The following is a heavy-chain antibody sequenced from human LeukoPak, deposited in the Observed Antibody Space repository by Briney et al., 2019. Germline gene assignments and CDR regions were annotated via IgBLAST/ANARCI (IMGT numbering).Heavy chain of an antibody. V-gene: IGHV3-21*01. CDR1: GFTFSSYS. D-gene: IGHD6-19*01. CDR2: ISSSSSYI. J-gene: IGHJ4*02. Sequence: PGGSLRLSCAASGFTFSSYSMNWVRQAPGKGLEGVSSISSSSSYIYYADSVKGRFTISRDNAKNSLYLQMNSLRAEDTAVYYCAREERRRSSGWQPWGRTELYYFDYWGQGTLVTVSS. CDR3: AREERRRSSGWQPWGRTELYYFDY.